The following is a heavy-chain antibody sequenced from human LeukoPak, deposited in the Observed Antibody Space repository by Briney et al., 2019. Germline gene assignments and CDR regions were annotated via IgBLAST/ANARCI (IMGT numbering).Heavy chain of an antibody. J-gene: IGHJ3*02. CDR1: GFTFTGYY. Sequence: ASVKVSCKASGFTFTGYYMHWVRQAPGQGLEWVGWINPNGGCTNYAQKFQCGFTMTRDTSISTAYMELSRLRSDDTAVYYCARATKRSTIFGVVPGDDAFDIWGEGTMVTVSS. V-gene: IGHV1-2*02. CDR2: INPNGGCT. CDR3: ARATKRSTIFGVVPGDDAFDI. D-gene: IGHD3-3*01.